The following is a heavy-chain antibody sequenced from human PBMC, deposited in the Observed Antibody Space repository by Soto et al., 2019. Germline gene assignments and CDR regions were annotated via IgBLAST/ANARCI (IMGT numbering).Heavy chain of an antibody. CDR2: IYTSGST. Sequence: PSETLSLTCAVSGGSISSSNWWSWVRQPPGKGLEWIGRIYTSGSTNYNPSLKSRVTMSVDTSKNQFPLKLSSVTAADTAVYYCAREALEKGYYYYGMDVWGQGTTVTVSS. D-gene: IGHD6-6*01. CDR1: GGSISSSNW. CDR3: AREALEKGYYYYGMDV. J-gene: IGHJ6*02. V-gene: IGHV4-4*02.